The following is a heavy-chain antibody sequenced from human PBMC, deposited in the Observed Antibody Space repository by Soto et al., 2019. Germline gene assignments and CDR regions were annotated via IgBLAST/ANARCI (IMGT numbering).Heavy chain of an antibody. D-gene: IGHD3-3*01. Sequence: GGSLRLSCAASGFTFSSYGMHWVRQAPGKGLKWVAVIWYDGSNKYYADSVKGRFTISRDNSKNTLYLQMNSLRAEDTAVYYCARAKYYDFWSGYIYGMVVVGQGTTVTVSS. CDR3: ARAKYYDFWSGYIYGMVV. V-gene: IGHV3-33*01. CDR1: GFTFSSYG. CDR2: IWYDGSNK. J-gene: IGHJ6*02.